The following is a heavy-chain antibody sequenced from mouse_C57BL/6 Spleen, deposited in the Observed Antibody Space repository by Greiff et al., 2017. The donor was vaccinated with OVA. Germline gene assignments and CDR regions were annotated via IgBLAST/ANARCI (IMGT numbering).Heavy chain of an antibody. D-gene: IGHD2-4*01. CDR3: ARVDDYDVWFAY. CDR2: ISYDGSN. CDR1: GYSITSGYY. J-gene: IGHJ3*01. V-gene: IGHV3-6*01. Sequence: EVKLQESGPGLVKPSQSLSLTCSVTGYSITSGYYWNWIRQFPGNKLEWMGYISYDGSNNYNPSLKNRISITRDTSKNQFFLKLNSVTTEDTATYYCARVDDYDVWFAYWGQGTLVTVSA.